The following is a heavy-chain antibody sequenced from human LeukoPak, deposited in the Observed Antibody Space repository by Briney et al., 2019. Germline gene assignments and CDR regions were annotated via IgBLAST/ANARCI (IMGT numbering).Heavy chain of an antibody. V-gene: IGHV4-39*07. CDR2: IYYSGST. Sequence: SETLSLTCTVSGGSISSSSYYWGWIRQPPGKGLEWIGSIYYSGSTYYNASLKSRVTISVDTSKNQFSLKLSSVTAADTAVYYCARDQYYYDRSGYYAFDIWGQGTMVTVSS. CDR1: GGSISSSSYY. CDR3: ARDQYYYDRSGYYAFDI. J-gene: IGHJ3*02. D-gene: IGHD3-22*01.